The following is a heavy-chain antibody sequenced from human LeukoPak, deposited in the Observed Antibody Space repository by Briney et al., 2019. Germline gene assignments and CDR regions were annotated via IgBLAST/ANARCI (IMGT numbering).Heavy chain of an antibody. CDR3: ARGEAASMNY. J-gene: IGHJ4*02. CDR2: INNVSTTI. D-gene: IGHD2-15*01. Sequence: GGSLRLSCAASGFTFSTYSMNWVRQAPGKGLEWISYINNVSTTIYYADSVKGRFTISRDNARNSLYLQMNSLRGEDTAVYYCARGEAASMNYWGLGTLVTVSS. V-gene: IGHV3-48*04. CDR1: GFTFSTYS.